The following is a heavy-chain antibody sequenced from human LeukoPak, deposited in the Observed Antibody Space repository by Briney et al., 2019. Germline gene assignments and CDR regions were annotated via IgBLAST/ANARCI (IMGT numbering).Heavy chain of an antibody. CDR2: TYYRSKWYN. CDR3: ARAAASVSRWPVTYYGMDV. CDR1: GDSVSSNNAA. Sequence: SQTLSLTCAISGDSVSSNNAAWNWIRQSPSRGLEWLGRTYYRSKWYNDYAVSVKSRITINPDTSKNQFSLQLNSVTPEDTAVYYCARAAASVSRWPVTYYGMDVWGQGTTVTVSS. J-gene: IGHJ6*02. D-gene: IGHD2-2*01. V-gene: IGHV6-1*01.